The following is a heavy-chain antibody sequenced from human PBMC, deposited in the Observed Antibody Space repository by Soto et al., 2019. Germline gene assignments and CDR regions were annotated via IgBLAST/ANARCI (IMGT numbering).Heavy chain of an antibody. D-gene: IGHD3-3*01. CDR3: AKDKAGSTLSFFEW. J-gene: IGHJ6*02. CDR2: ISGDGSNA. Sequence: GGSLRLSCAGAGFMFKNFGMHWVRQAPDKGLEWLSVISGDGSNAIYADSVKGRFAMSKDNSKNMVYLYMSSLRPEDSGVYYCAKDKAGSTLSFFEWWGQGTTVTVSS. CDR1: GFMFKNFG. V-gene: IGHV3-30*18.